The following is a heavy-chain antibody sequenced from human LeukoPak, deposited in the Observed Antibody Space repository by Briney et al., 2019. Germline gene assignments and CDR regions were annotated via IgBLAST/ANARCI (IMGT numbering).Heavy chain of an antibody. CDR2: IVVGSGNT. V-gene: IGHV1-58*02. J-gene: IGHJ5*02. CDR1: GFTFTSSA. Sequence: ASVKVSCKASGFTFTSSAMQWVRQALGQRLEWIGWIVVGSGNTNYAQKFQERVTITRDMSTSTAYMELSSLRSEDTAVYYCAAGPGGYSSGYDNWFDPWGQGTLVTVSS. D-gene: IGHD5-18*01. CDR3: AAGPGGYSSGYDNWFDP.